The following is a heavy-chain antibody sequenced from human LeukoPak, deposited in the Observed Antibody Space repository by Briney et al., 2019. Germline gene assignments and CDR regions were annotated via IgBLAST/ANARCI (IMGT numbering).Heavy chain of an antibody. CDR1: GGSFSGYY. CDR2: INHSGST. J-gene: IGHJ4*02. Sequence: SETLSLTCAVYGGSFSGYYWSWIRQPPGKGLEWIGEINHSGSTNYNPSLKSRVTISVDTSKNQFSLKLSSVTAADTAVYYCARGRRNFDYWGQGTLVTVSS. CDR3: ARGRRNFDY. V-gene: IGHV4-34*01.